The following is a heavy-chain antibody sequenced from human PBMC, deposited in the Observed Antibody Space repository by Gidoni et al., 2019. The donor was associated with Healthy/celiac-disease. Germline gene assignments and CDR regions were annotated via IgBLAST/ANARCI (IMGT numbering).Heavy chain of an antibody. D-gene: IGHD4-17*01. CDR1: GGSISSYY. J-gene: IGHJ3*02. V-gene: IGHV4-4*07. Sequence: QVQLQESGPGLVKPSETLSLTCTVSGGSISSYYWSWIRQPAGKGLEWIGRIYTSGSTNFNPSLKSRVTMSVDTSKNQFSLKLSSVTAADTAVYYCARDAVTTLGVLGAFDIWGQGTMVTVSS. CDR2: IYTSGST. CDR3: ARDAVTTLGVLGAFDI.